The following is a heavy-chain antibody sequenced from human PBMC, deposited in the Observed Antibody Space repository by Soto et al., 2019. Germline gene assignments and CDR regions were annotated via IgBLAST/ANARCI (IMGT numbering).Heavy chain of an antibody. CDR1: GFTFSSYV. CDR3: EKGGPDCASTTCYLLVAFDI. Sequence: QVQLVQSGGGVVQPGRSLRLSCAASGFTFSSYVTHWVRQAPGKGLEWVAVISHDGRNKYYADSVKGRFTISRDNSKNTLYLQMNSLRTEDTAVYYCEKGGPDCASTTCYLLVAFDIWGQGTMVTVSS. V-gene: IGHV3-30*18. D-gene: IGHD2-2*01. CDR2: ISHDGRNK. J-gene: IGHJ3*02.